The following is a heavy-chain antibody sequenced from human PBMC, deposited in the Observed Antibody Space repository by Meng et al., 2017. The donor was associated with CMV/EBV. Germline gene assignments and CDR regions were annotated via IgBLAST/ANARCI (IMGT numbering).Heavy chain of an antibody. J-gene: IGHJ4*02. Sequence: HLQRWGSCMCNPSGTRSLTCAVYGGSVIGCYGSGIPQPPGKGLEWIGEINHSGSTNYNPSLKSRVTISVDPSKNQFSLKLSSVTAADTAVYYCARESMVRGEDWGQGTLVTVSS. CDR2: INHSGST. CDR1: GGSVIGCY. D-gene: IGHD3-10*01. V-gene: IGHV4-34*01. CDR3: ARESMVRGED.